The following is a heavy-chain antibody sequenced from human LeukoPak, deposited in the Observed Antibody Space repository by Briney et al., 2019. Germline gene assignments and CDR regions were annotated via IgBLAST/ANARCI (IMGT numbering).Heavy chain of an antibody. D-gene: IGHD6-19*01. Sequence: SETLSLTCAVSGGSISSYYWSWIRQPPGKGLEWIGSIYYSGSTYYNPSLKSRVTISVDTSKNQFSLKLSSVTAADTAVYYCASPGIAVAGTHDAFDIWGQGTMVTVSS. CDR3: ASPGIAVAGTHDAFDI. CDR2: IYYSGST. V-gene: IGHV4-59*05. CDR1: GGSISSYY. J-gene: IGHJ3*02.